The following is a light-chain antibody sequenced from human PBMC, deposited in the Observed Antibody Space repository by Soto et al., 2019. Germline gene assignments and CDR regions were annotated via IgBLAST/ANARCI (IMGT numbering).Light chain of an antibody. V-gene: IGLV2-14*01. Sequence: QSALTQPASVSGSPGQSITISCTGTSSDVGGYNYVSWYQQHPGKAPKLMIYDVSNRPSGVSNRFSGSKSGNTASLTISGLQAEDEADYYCSSYTSSSTLRGVFGTGTKVTVL. CDR1: SSDVGGYNY. CDR2: DVS. J-gene: IGLJ1*01. CDR3: SSYTSSSTLRGV.